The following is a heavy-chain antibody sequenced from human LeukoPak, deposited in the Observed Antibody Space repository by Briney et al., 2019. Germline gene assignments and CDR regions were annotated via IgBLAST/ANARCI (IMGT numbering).Heavy chain of an antibody. Sequence: GGSLRLSCAASGFTFDDYAMHWVRQAPGKGLEWVSGISWNSGSIGYADSVKGRFTTSRDNAKNSLYLQMNSPRAEDMALYYCAKDIDSGFSGTPCYFDYWGQGTLVTVSS. J-gene: IGHJ4*02. CDR3: AKDIDSGFSGTPCYFDY. D-gene: IGHD2/OR15-2a*01. CDR2: ISWNSGSI. V-gene: IGHV3-9*03. CDR1: GFTFDDYA.